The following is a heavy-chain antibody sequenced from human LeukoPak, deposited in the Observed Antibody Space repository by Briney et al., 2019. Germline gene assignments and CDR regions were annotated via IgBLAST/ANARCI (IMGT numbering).Heavy chain of an antibody. J-gene: IGHJ4*02. D-gene: IGHD6-13*01. CDR2: ISSSGSTI. CDR1: GFTFSDYY. CDR3: ARPNVFSSSWYYFDF. Sequence: GGSLRLSCAASGFTFSDYYMSSIRQAPGKGLEWVSYISSSGSTIYYADSVKGRFTISRDNAKNSLYLQMNSLRAEDTAVYYCARPNVFSSSWYYFDFWGQGTLVTVSS. V-gene: IGHV3-11*01.